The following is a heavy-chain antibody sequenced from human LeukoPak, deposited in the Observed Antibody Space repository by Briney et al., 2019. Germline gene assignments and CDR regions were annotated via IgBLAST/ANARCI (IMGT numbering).Heavy chain of an antibody. CDR3: ARQHGSGSYYSRAIDY. D-gene: IGHD3-10*01. J-gene: IGHJ4*02. V-gene: IGHV5-51*01. CDR2: IYPGDSDT. CDR1: GYGFTTYW. Sequence: GESLKISCESSGYGFTTYWIGWVRQMPGKGLEWMGIIYPGDSDTRYSPSLQGQVTISADKSINTAYLQWSSLKASDTAMYYCARQHGSGSYYSRAIDYWGQGTLVTVSS.